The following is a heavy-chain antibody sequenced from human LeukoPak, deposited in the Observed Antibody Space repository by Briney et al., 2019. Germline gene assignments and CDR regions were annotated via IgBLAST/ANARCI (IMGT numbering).Heavy chain of an antibody. V-gene: IGHV4-61*01. CDR2: IYYSGST. Sequence: PSETLSLTCTVSGGSISSSSYYWSWIRQPPGKGLEWIGYIYYSGSTNYNPCLKRRVTITVETTKNKFSLKLSSVTAADKDGDSCARSYYYCSGSYAFHIWGQGTMLTLSS. D-gene: IGHD3-10*01. J-gene: IGHJ3*02. CDR3: ARSYYYCSGSYAFHI. CDR1: GGSISSSSYY.